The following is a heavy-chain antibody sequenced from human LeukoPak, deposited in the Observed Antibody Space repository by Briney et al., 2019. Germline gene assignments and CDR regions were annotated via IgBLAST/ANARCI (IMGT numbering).Heavy chain of an antibody. Sequence: PGGSLRPSCAASGFTFSSYAMSWVRQAPGKGLEWVSAISGSGGSTYYADSVKGRFTISRDNSKNTLYLQMNSLRAEDTAVYYCAKLYDFWSGYPISYYYYYMDVWGKGTTVTVSS. V-gene: IGHV3-23*01. D-gene: IGHD3-3*01. CDR1: GFTFSSYA. CDR2: ISGSGGST. J-gene: IGHJ6*03. CDR3: AKLYDFWSGYPISYYYYYMDV.